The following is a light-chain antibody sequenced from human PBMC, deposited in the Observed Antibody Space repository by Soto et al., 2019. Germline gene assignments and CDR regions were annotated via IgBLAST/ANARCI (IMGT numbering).Light chain of an antibody. CDR2: DAS. Sequence: EIVLTQSPAALSLSPGERATLSCRASQSVSSYLAWYQQKPGQAPRLLIYDASNRVTGIPARFSGSGSGTDFTLTISSLEPEDFAVYYCQQRSNWPSWTFGQGTKVDSK. V-gene: IGKV3-11*01. CDR1: QSVSSY. CDR3: QQRSNWPSWT. J-gene: IGKJ1*01.